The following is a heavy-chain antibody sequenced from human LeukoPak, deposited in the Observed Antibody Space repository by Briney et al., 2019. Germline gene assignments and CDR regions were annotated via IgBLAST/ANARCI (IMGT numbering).Heavy chain of an antibody. CDR3: ARPKYSGYSGSGTNWFDP. D-gene: IGHD3-10*01. CDR2: IYHSGST. J-gene: IGHJ5*02. Sequence: SETLSLTCAVSGGSISSSNWWSWVRQPPGKGLEWIGEIYHSGSTNYNPSLKSRVTISLDKSKNHFSPKLTSATAADTAVYYCARPKYSGYSGSGTNWFDPWGQGTLVTVSS. CDR1: GGSISSSNW. V-gene: IGHV4-4*02.